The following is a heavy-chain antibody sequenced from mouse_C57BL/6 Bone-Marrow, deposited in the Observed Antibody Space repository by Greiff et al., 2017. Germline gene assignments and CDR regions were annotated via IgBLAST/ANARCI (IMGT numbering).Heavy chain of an antibody. Sequence: EVQLQESGGDLVKPGGSLKLSCAASGFTFSSYGMSWVRQTPDKRLEWVATISSGGSYTYYPDSVKGRFTISRDNARNTLYLQMSSLKSEDTAMYYCARITTVVVPMDNWGQGTSVTVSS. CDR1: GFTFSSYG. J-gene: IGHJ4*01. D-gene: IGHD1-1*01. CDR3: ARITTVVVPMDN. CDR2: ISSGGSYT. V-gene: IGHV5-6*01.